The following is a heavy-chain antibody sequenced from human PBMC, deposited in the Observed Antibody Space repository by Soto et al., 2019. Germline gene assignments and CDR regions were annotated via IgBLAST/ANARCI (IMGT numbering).Heavy chain of an antibody. CDR1: GGSIRSYY. Sequence: SETLSLTCTVSGGSIRSYYWSWIRQAPGKGLEWIGYLYNSGSTVYNPSLKSRVTISVDRSKNQFSLKLSSVTAADTAVYYCARIPSPWGQGTLVTVSS. D-gene: IGHD2-21*01. V-gene: IGHV4-59*12. J-gene: IGHJ5*02. CDR2: LYNSGST. CDR3: ARIPSP.